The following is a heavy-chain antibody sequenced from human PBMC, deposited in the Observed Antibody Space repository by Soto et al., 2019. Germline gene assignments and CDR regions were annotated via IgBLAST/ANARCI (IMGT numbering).Heavy chain of an antibody. Sequence: QVQLQESGPGLVKPSGTLSLTCAVSGGSISSGTWWSWVRQSPGRGLEWIGEIYHSGSPNYNPSLKSRVTMSVDKSKNLFSLGLSFVTAADSALYYCERRIPAAPNGFDPCGQGTLVSVSS. D-gene: IGHD2-2*01. J-gene: IGHJ5*02. CDR2: IYHSGSP. CDR3: ERRIPAAPNGFDP. V-gene: IGHV4-4*02. CDR1: GGSISSGTW.